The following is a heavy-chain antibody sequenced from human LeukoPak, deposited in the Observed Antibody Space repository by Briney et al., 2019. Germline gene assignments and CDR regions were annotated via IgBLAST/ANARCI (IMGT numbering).Heavy chain of an antibody. Sequence: ASVKVSCKXSGFTFTSSAMQWVRQARGQRLEWIGWIVVGSGVTNYSQKFQERVTITRDMSTRTAYMELSSLRSEDTAVYYCAASNDYGDYVGYWGQGTLVTVSS. CDR2: IVVGSGVT. CDR3: AASNDYGDYVGY. J-gene: IGHJ4*02. V-gene: IGHV1-58*02. D-gene: IGHD4-17*01. CDR1: GFTFTSSA.